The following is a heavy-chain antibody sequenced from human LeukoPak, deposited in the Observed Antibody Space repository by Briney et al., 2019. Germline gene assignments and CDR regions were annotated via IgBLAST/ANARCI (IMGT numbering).Heavy chain of an antibody. CDR2: ISSSSSYI. CDR1: GFTFSSYS. V-gene: IGHV3-21*01. Sequence: GGSLRLSCAASGFTFSSYSMNWVRQAPGKGLEWVSSISSSSSYIYYADSVKGRFTISRDNAKNSLCLQVNSLRAEDTAVYYCARVAAVAGTLLDYWGQGTLVTVSS. D-gene: IGHD6-19*01. J-gene: IGHJ4*02. CDR3: ARVAAVAGTLLDY.